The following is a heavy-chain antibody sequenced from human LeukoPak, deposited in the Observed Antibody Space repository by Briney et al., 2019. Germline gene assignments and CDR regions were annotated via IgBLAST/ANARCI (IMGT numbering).Heavy chain of an antibody. CDR3: ARSKLEWLFYFDY. J-gene: IGHJ4*02. V-gene: IGHV3-11*01. Sequence: GGSLRLSCAASGFTFSDYYMSWIRQAPGKGLEWVSYISSSGSTIYYADSVKGRFTISRDNAKNSLYLQMNSLRAEDTAVYYCARSKLEWLFYFDYWGQGTLVTVSS. D-gene: IGHD3-3*01. CDR1: GFTFSDYY. CDR2: ISSSGSTI.